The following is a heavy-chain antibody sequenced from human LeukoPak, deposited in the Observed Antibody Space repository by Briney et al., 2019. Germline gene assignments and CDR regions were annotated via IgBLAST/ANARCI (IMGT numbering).Heavy chain of an antibody. V-gene: IGHV4-39*07. Sequence: SETLSLTCTVSGGSISSSGYYWGWIRQTPGKGLEWIGSIYYSGSNYHNPSLKSRVSMSVDTSKNQFSLKLSSVTAADTAVYYCATPVPHGSDPSLYYYYMDVWGKGTTVTISS. CDR3: ATPVPHGSDPSLYYYYMDV. CDR2: IYYSGSN. J-gene: IGHJ6*03. D-gene: IGHD3-10*01. CDR1: GGSISSSGYY.